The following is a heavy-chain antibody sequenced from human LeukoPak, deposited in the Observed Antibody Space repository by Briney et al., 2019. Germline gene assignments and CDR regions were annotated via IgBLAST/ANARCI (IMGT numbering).Heavy chain of an antibody. D-gene: IGHD3-22*01. Sequence: GGSLRLYCAASGFTFSSYEMNWDRQAPGKGLEWVSYISSSGSTIYYADSVKGRFTISRDNAKNSLYLQMNSLRAEDTAVYYCAAGLDYYDSSGFDYWGQGTLVTVSS. CDR1: GFTFSSYE. V-gene: IGHV3-48*03. CDR2: ISSSGSTI. J-gene: IGHJ4*02. CDR3: AAGLDYYDSSGFDY.